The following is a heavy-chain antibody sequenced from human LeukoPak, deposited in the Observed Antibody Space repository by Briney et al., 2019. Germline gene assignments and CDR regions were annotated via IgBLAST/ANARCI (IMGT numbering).Heavy chain of an antibody. V-gene: IGHV3-66*01. J-gene: IGHJ4*02. Sequence: SGGSLRLSCTASGFSVTSNYMNWVRQASGKGLEWVSLIYSDGSTYHADSVKGRFTISRDKSNNMVYLQMNNLRVEDTAMYYCTRDPPAVLLGTYGWGQGALVTVSS. CDR2: IYSDGST. D-gene: IGHD2/OR15-2a*01. CDR3: TRDPPAVLLGTYG. CDR1: GFSVTSNY.